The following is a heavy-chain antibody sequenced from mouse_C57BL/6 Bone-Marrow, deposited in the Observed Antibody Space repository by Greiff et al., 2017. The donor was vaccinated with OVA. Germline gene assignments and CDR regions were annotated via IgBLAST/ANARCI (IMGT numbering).Heavy chain of an antibody. D-gene: IGHD1-1*01. V-gene: IGHV14-3*01. J-gene: IGHJ3*01. CDR2: IDPANGNT. Sequence: VQLKQSVAELVRPGASVKLSCTASGFNIKNTYMHWVKQRPEQGLEWIGRIDPANGNTKYAPKFQGKATITADTSSNTAYLQLSSLTSEDTAIYYCASPYYGSSYVEFAYWGQGTLVTVSA. CDR3: ASPYYGSSYVEFAY. CDR1: GFNIKNTY.